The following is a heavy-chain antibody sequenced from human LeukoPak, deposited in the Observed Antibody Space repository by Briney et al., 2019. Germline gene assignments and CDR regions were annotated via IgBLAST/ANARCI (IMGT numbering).Heavy chain of an antibody. V-gene: IGHV3-74*01. J-gene: IGHJ6*02. Sequence: GGSLRLSCAASRFTFISYWMHWVRQPSGKGLVWVSRINRDGSGTSYVDSVEGRFTISRDNAKNTVYLQMNSLRAEDTAVYYCARDANYGMDVWGQGTTVTVSS. CDR1: RFTFISYW. CDR2: INRDGSGT. CDR3: ARDANYGMDV.